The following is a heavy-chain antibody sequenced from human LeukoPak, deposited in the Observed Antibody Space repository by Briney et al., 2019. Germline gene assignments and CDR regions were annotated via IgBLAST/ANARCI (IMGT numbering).Heavy chain of an antibody. V-gene: IGHV1-2*02. J-gene: IGHJ4*02. CDR1: GYTFTGSY. CDR3: ARGSGWYYFAY. D-gene: IGHD6-19*01. CDR2: INPNSGGT. Sequence: GASVKVSCKASGYTFTGSYVHWVRQAPGQGLELMGWINPNSGGTNYAQKFQGRVTMTRDTSISTAYMELSRLRSDDTAVYYCARGSGWYYFAYWGQGTLVTVSS.